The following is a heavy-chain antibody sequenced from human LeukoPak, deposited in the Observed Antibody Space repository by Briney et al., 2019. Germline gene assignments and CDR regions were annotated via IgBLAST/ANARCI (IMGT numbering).Heavy chain of an antibody. Sequence: SETLSLTCTVSGGSISSGGYYWSWIRQPPGKGLEWIGYIYHSGSTYYNPSLKSRVTISVDRSKNQFSLKLSSVTAADTAVYYCASPATYYDFWSGYHPFDYWGQGTLVTVSS. CDR2: IYHSGST. CDR3: ASPATYYDFWSGYHPFDY. V-gene: IGHV4-30-2*01. D-gene: IGHD3-3*01. J-gene: IGHJ4*02. CDR1: GGSISSGGYY.